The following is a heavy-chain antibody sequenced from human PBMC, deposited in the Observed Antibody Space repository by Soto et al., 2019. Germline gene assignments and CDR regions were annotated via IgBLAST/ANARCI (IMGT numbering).Heavy chain of an antibody. D-gene: IGHD6-19*01. CDR3: TRDSDSGWYLSPLDY. CDR2: IRSKAYGGTT. Sequence: EVQLVESGGGLVQPGRSLRLSCTASGVTFGDYAMSWFRQAPGKGLEWVGFIRSKAYGGTTEYAASVKGRFTISRDDSKSIAYLQMNSLKTEDTAVYYSTRDSDSGWYLSPLDYWGQGTLVTVSS. CDR1: GVTFGDYA. J-gene: IGHJ4*02. V-gene: IGHV3-49*03.